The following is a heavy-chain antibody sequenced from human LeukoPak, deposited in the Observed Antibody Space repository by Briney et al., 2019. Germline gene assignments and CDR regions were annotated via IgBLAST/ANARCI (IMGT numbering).Heavy chain of an antibody. J-gene: IGHJ3*01. D-gene: IGHD3-3*02. CDR2: IYYSGTT. CDR3: ARPISQAFDV. Sequence: SETLSLTCSVSGGSISSSSYYWAWVRQPPGKGLEWIGSIYYSGTTFYNPSLKSRVTLSTDTPKNQFSLSLISVTASDTAVYYCARPISQAFDVWGQGTLVAVSS. CDR1: GGSISSSSYY. V-gene: IGHV4-39*01.